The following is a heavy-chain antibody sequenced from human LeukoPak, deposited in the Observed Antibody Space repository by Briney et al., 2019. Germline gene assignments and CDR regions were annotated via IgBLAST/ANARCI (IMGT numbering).Heavy chain of an antibody. CDR2: IVVGSGNT. Sequence: SVKVSCKASGFTFTSSAVQWVRQARGRRLEWIGWIVVGSGNTNYAQKFQERVTITRDMSTSTAYMELSSLRSEDTAVYYCAAEGSWTLGDYYYGMDVWGQGTTATVSS. CDR1: GFTFTSSA. CDR3: AAEGSWTLGDYYYGMDV. V-gene: IGHV1-58*01. J-gene: IGHJ6*02. D-gene: IGHD2-15*01.